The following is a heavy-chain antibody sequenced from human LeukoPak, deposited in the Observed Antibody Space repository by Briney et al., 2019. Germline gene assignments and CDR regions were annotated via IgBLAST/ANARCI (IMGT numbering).Heavy chain of an antibody. CDR3: ARDLDYYDSSGYQTYYFDY. CDR2: ISSSGSTI. D-gene: IGHD3-22*01. CDR1: GFTFSSYS. J-gene: IGHJ4*02. V-gene: IGHV3-48*04. Sequence: AGGSLRLSCAASGFTFSSYSMNWVRQAPGKGLEWVSYISSSGSTIYYADSVKGRFTISRDNAKNSLYLQMNSLRAEDTAVYYCARDLDYYDSSGYQTYYFDYWGQGTLVTVSS.